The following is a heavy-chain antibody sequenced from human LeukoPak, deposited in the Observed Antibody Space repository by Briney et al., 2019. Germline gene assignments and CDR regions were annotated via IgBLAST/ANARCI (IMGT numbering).Heavy chain of an antibody. Sequence: ASVKVSCKASGYTFTGYYVHWVRQAPGQGLEWMGWINPNSGGTNYAQKFQGRVTMTRDTSISTAYMELSRLRSDDTAVYYCARVFQQLAPFDYWGQGTLVTVSS. D-gene: IGHD6-6*01. J-gene: IGHJ4*02. V-gene: IGHV1-2*02. CDR3: ARVFQQLAPFDY. CDR1: GYTFTGYY. CDR2: INPNSGGT.